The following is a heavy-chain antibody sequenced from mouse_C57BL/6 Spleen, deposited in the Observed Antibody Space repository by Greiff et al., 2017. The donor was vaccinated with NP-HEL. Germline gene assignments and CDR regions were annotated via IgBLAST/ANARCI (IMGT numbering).Heavy chain of an antibody. V-gene: IGHV1-26*01. CDR1: GYTFTDYY. CDR3: ARYGHYYAMDY. Sequence: VQLQQSGPELVKPGASVKISCKASGYTFTDYYMNWVKQSHGKSLEWIGDINPNNGGTSYNQKFKGKATLTVDKSSSTAYMELRSLTSEDSAVYYCARYGHYYAMDYWGQGTSVTVSS. J-gene: IGHJ4*01. CDR2: INPNNGGT. D-gene: IGHD1-1*02.